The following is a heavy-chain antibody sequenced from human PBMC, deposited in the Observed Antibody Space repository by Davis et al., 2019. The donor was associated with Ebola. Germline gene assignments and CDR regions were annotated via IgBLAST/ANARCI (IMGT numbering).Heavy chain of an antibody. V-gene: IGHV1-18*01. CDR1: GYTFTSYG. D-gene: IGHD3-10*01. Sequence: AASVKVSCKASGYTFTSYGISWVRQAPGQGLEWMGWISAYNGNTNYAQKLQGRVTMTTDTSTSTAYMELRSLRSDDTAVYYCSRVYGSADELVFDPWGQGTLVTVSS. CDR2: ISAYNGNT. CDR3: SRVYGSADELVFDP. J-gene: IGHJ5*02.